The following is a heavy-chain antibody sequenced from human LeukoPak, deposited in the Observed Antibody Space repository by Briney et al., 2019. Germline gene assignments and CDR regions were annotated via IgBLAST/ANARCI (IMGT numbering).Heavy chain of an antibody. V-gene: IGHV1-18*01. J-gene: IGHJ4*02. CDR2: ISAYKGNT. D-gene: IGHD6-19*01. CDR1: GYSFTSYG. CDR3: AVEIAVAGNPYFDY. Sequence: ASVKVSCKASGYSFTSYGISWVRQAPGQGHEWMGWISAYKGNTNYAQKLQGRVTMTTDTATSTAYIEQRSLRSADTPVYYCAVEIAVAGNPYFDYWGQGNLVTVSS.